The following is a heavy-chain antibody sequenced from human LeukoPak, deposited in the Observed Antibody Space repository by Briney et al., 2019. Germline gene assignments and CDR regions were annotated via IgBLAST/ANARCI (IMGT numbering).Heavy chain of an antibody. V-gene: IGHV1-18*01. J-gene: IGHJ5*02. Sequence: ASVKVSCKASGYTFTSYGISWVRQAPGQGLEWMGWISAYNGNTNYAQKFQGRVTITADESTSTAYMELSSLRSEDTAVYYCARAAGTTPIDPWGQGTLVTVSS. D-gene: IGHD1-7*01. CDR3: ARAAGTTPIDP. CDR2: ISAYNGNT. CDR1: GYTFTSYG.